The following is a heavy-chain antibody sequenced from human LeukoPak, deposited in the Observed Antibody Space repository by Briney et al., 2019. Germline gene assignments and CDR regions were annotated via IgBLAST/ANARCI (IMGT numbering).Heavy chain of an antibody. Sequence: SGGSLRLSCAASGFTFSGYAMSWVRQAPGKGLEWVSAISGSGGSTYYADSVKGRFTISRDNSKNTLYLQMNSLRAEDTAVYYCAKTEWELLLPYFDYWGQGTLVTVSS. D-gene: IGHD1-26*01. CDR3: AKTEWELLLPYFDY. V-gene: IGHV3-23*01. J-gene: IGHJ4*02. CDR2: ISGSGGST. CDR1: GFTFSGYA.